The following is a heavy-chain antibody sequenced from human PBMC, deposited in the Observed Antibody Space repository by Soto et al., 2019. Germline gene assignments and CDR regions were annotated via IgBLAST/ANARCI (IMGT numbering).Heavy chain of an antibody. V-gene: IGHV3-30*04. Sequence: QVRLVESGGGVVQPGGPLRLSCAASGFTLRTYPMHWLRQTPGKGLEWLTVLSFDGKVKHYADSVGGRFTISRDISENTLYLQMNSLRGEDTAVYYCARDPLRGSPDYFDHWGQGTLVTVSS. CDR1: GFTLRTYP. J-gene: IGHJ4*02. CDR2: LSFDGKVK. CDR3: ARDPLRGSPDYFDH. D-gene: IGHD1-1*01.